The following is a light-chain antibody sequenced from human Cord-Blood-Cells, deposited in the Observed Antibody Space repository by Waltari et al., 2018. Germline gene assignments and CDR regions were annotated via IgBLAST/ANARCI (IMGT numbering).Light chain of an antibody. CDR3: CSYADYV. CDR1: SSDVGSYNL. Sequence: QSALTQPASVSGSPGQSITISCTGTSSDVGSYNLVSWYQQHPGKAPKLMIYEGSKRPSGVSNRFSGSKSGNTASLTISGLQAEDEADYYCCSYADYVFGTGTKVTVL. J-gene: IGLJ1*01. V-gene: IGLV2-23*01. CDR2: EGS.